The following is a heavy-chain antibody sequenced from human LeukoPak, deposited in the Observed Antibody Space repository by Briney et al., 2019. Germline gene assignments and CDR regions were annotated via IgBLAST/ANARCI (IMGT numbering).Heavy chain of an antibody. J-gene: IGHJ4*02. CDR2: ISAYNGNT. CDR1: GYTFTSYG. V-gene: IGHV1-18*01. CDR3: ARGPPFCSGGSCYSGHFDY. Sequence: ASVKVPCKASGYTFTSYGISWVRQAPGQGLEWMGWISAYNGNTNYAQKLQGRVTMTTDTSTSTAYMELRSLRSDDTAVYYCARGPPFCSGGSCYSGHFDYWGQGTLVTVSS. D-gene: IGHD2-15*01.